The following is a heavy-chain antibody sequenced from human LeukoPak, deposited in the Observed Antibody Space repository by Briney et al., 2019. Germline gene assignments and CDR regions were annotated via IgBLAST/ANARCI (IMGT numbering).Heavy chain of an antibody. CDR3: ARDDYNRH. D-gene: IGHD4-11*01. CDR1: GFTFTTNA. Sequence: GGSLRLSCAASGFTFTTNAMSWVRQAPGKGLEWVSRIRSDGSSTTYADSVKGRFTISRDNAKNTLYLQMSSLRADDTAVYYCARDDYNRHWGQGTLVTVSS. V-gene: IGHV3-74*01. J-gene: IGHJ4*02. CDR2: IRSDGSST.